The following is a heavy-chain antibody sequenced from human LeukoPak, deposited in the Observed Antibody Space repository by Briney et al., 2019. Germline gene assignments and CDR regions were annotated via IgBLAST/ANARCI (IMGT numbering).Heavy chain of an antibody. CDR1: GYSISSGYY. V-gene: IGHV4-38-2*01. D-gene: IGHD2-15*01. Sequence: SETLSLTCAVSGYSISSGYYWDWIRQPPGKGREWIGSIYHSGNTYYNPSLKSRVTISVDTSKNQFSLKLSSVTAADTAVYYCARSPYCSGGSCYRFDYWGQGTLVTVSS. CDR2: IYHSGNT. J-gene: IGHJ4*02. CDR3: ARSPYCSGGSCYRFDY.